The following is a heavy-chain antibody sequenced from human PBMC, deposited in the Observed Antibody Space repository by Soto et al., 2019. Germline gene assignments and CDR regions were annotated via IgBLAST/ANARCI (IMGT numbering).Heavy chain of an antibody. CDR1: GFMFSAYT. CDR2: ISDDSSYI. Sequence: LRLSCAASGFMFSAYTMNWVRQVPGKGLEWLSSISDDSSYIDYADSLRGRFTVSRDNARNSLYLQIDSLGVGDTAVYYCATPYYSNHWGPGTLVTVSS. CDR3: ATPYYSNH. D-gene: IGHD3-22*01. J-gene: IGHJ5*02. V-gene: IGHV3-21*06.